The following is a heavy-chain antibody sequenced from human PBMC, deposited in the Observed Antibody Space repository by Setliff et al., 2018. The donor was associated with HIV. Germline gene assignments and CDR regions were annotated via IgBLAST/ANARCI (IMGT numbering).Heavy chain of an antibody. Sequence: PSETLSLTCTVSGYSISSGYYWGWIRQPPGKGLEWIGSIYPSGSTYYNPSLKSRVTISVDTSKNQFSLKLSSVTAADTAVYYCARRRSSGWYHYFDYWGQGTLVTVSS. V-gene: IGHV4-38-2*02. CDR3: ARRRSSGWYHYFDY. D-gene: IGHD6-19*01. J-gene: IGHJ4*02. CDR2: IYPSGST. CDR1: GYSISSGYY.